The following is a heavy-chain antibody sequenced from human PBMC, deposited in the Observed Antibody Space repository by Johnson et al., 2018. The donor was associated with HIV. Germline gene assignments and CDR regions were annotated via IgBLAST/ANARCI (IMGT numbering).Heavy chain of an antibody. D-gene: IGHD3-10*02. J-gene: IGHJ3*02. CDR3: AKGAPPLGSPSWPDI. V-gene: IGHV3-33*06. Sequence: VQLVESGGGVVQPGRSLRLSCTASGFTFSSYGMHWVRQAPGKGLEWVAVIWYDGSNKYYADSVKGRFTISRDNSKNTLDLQMNSLRAEDTAVYYCAKGAPPLGSPSWPDIWGQGTMVTVSS. CDR2: IWYDGSNK. CDR1: GFTFSSYG.